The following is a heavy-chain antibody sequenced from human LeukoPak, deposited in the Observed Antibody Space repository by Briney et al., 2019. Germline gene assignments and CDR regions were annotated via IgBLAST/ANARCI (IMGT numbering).Heavy chain of an antibody. CDR3: ARLGAAGRTEYFQH. Sequence: SETLSLTCTVSGGSISSYYWSWIRQPPGKGLEWIGSIYYSGSTYYNPSLKSRVTISVDTSKNQLSLKLSSVTAADTAVYYCARLGAAGRTEYFQHWGQGTLVTVSS. J-gene: IGHJ1*01. CDR1: GGSISSYY. D-gene: IGHD6-13*01. V-gene: IGHV4-39*01. CDR2: IYYSGST.